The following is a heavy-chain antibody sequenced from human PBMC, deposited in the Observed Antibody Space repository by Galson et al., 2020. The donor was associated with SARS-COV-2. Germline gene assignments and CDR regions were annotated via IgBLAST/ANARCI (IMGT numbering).Heavy chain of an antibody. Sequence: GESLKISCKVSGYTLTELSMHWVRQAPGKGLEWMGGFDPEDGETIYAQKFQGRVTMTEDTSTDTAYMELSSLRSEDTAVYYCATAPPVILTGSIRQYYYYYGMDVWGQGTTVTVSS. CDR1: GYTLTELS. CDR3: ATAPPVILTGSIRQYYYYYGMDV. J-gene: IGHJ6*02. V-gene: IGHV1-24*01. CDR2: FDPEDGET. D-gene: IGHD3-9*01.